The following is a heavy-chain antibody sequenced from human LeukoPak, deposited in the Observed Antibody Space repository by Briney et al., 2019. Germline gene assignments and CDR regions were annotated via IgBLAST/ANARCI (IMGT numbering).Heavy chain of an antibody. J-gene: IGHJ6*02. V-gene: IGHV1-69*04. CDR3: ATELNPIYYYYGMDV. D-gene: IGHD1-26*01. Sequence: GASVKVSCKASGGTFSSYAISWARQAPGQGLEWMGRIIPILGIANYAQKFQGRVTITADKSTSTAYMELSSLRSEDTAVYYCATELNPIYYYYGMDVWGQGTTVTVSS. CDR2: IIPILGIA. CDR1: GGTFSSYA.